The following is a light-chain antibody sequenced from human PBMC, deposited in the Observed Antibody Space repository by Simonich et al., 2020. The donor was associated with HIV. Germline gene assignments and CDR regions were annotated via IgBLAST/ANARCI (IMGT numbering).Light chain of an antibody. CDR2: DAS. CDR3: QQRSNWPTFT. Sequence: EIVLTQSPATLSLSPGARATLSCSASQSVGSSLALYQQKPGQAPRLLIYDASNRATGIPARFSGSGSGTDFTLTISSLEPEDFAVYFCQQRSNWPTFTFGPGTKVDIK. CDR1: QSVGSS. J-gene: IGKJ3*01. V-gene: IGKV3-11*01.